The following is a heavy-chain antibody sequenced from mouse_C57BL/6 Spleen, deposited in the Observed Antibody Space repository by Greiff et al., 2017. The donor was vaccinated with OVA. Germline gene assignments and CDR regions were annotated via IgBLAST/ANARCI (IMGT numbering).Heavy chain of an antibody. CDR3: ARWGLLQDPY. D-gene: IGHD2-3*01. CDR2: LYPGDGDT. J-gene: IGHJ3*01. Sequence: VKLQESGAELVKPGASVKISCKASGYAFSSYWMNWVKQRPGKGLEWIGQLYPGDGDTNYNGKFKGKATLTADKSSSTAYMQLSSLTSEDSAVDFCARWGLLQDPYWGQGTLVTVSA. CDR1: GYAFSSYW. V-gene: IGHV1-80*01.